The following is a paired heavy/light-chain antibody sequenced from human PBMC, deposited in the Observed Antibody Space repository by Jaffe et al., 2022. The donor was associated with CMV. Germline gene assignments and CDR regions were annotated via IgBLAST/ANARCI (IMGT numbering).Heavy chain of an antibody. V-gene: IGHV3-49*04. CDR2: IRSAAYGGTT. CDR3: TREGFDP. Sequence: EVQLVESGGGLVHPGRSLRLSCTGSGFTFGDYAMSWVRQAPGKGLEWVGFIRSAAYGGTTEYAASVKGRFTISRDDSKNIAYLQMSGLETEDTAVYYCTREGFDPWGQGTLVTVSS. CDR1: GFTFGDYA. J-gene: IGHJ5*02.
Light chain of an antibody. CDR1: QGISNY. J-gene: IGKJ4*01. CDR2: DAS. V-gene: IGKV1-27*01. Sequence: DIQMTQSPSSLSASIGDRVTITCRASQGISNYLAWYQQLPGKPPQLLIYDASTLQSGVPSRFSGSGSGTYFSLTISSLQPEDFATYYCQQFSSAPLTFGGGTKVEIK. CDR3: QQFSSAPLT.